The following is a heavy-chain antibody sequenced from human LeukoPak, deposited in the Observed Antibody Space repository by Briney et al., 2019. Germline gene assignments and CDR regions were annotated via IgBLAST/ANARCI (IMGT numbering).Heavy chain of an antibody. V-gene: IGHV4-59*01. CDR2: IYYSGST. Sequence: SETLSLTCTVSGASISSYYWSWIRQPPGKGLEWIGYIYYSGSTNHNPSLKSRVTISVDTSKNQFFLNLSSVTAADTAVYYCARVRLLGDWDRGIDSWGQGTLVTVSS. CDR3: ARVRLLGDWDRGIDS. J-gene: IGHJ4*02. CDR1: GASISSYY. D-gene: IGHD2-21*02.